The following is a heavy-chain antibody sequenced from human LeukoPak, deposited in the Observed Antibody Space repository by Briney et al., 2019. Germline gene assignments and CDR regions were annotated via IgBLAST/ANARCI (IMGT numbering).Heavy chain of an antibody. D-gene: IGHD3-22*01. CDR3: ASSRATYYYDSSGRPSTESWLPLDY. V-gene: IGHV4-59*08. CDR1: GGSISSYY. Sequence: KPWGTRSLTCTFSGGSISSYYGSWIRRPPGKGLEGIGNIYYSGSTNYNPSLKSRVTISVDTSKNQFSLKLSSVTAADTAVYYCASSRATYYYDSSGRPSTESWLPLDYWGQGTLVTVSS. CDR2: IYYSGST. J-gene: IGHJ4*02.